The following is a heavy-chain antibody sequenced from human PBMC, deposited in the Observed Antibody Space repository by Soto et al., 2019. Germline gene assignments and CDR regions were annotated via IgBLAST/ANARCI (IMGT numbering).Heavy chain of an antibody. D-gene: IGHD2-15*01. CDR1: GYSISSGYH. J-gene: IGHJ5*02. Sequence: PSETLSLTCTVSGYSISSGYHWAWIRQPPGKGLEWLGSVHYIGNTYYNPSLKSRITISVDESKNQFSLNLSSVTAADTAVYYCARQDRVVAEGRWFDPWGQGTLFTVSS. V-gene: IGHV4-38-2*02. CDR3: ARQDRVVAEGRWFDP. CDR2: VHYIGNT.